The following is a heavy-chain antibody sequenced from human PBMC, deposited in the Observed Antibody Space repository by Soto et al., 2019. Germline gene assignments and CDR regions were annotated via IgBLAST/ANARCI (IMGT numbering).Heavy chain of an antibody. D-gene: IGHD2-8*01. V-gene: IGHV3-23*01. CDR3: AKDREDIVLMADY. J-gene: IGHJ4*02. Sequence: GGSLRLSCAASGFTFSSYAMSWVRQAPGKGLEWVSAISGSGGSTYYADSVKGRFTISIDNSKNTLYLQMNSLRAEDTAVYYCAKDREDIVLMADYWGQGTLVTVSS. CDR1: GFTFSSYA. CDR2: ISGSGGST.